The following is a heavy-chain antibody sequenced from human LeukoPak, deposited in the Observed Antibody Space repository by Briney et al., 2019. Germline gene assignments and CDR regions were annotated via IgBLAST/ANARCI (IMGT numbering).Heavy chain of an antibody. D-gene: IGHD6-13*01. CDR2: IYWDDDK. Sequence: SGPTLVKPTQTLTLTCTFSGFSLRKRGVGVGWIRQPPGKALEWLALIYWDDDKRYSPSLKSRLTITKDMSKNQVVLTMTNMDPVDTATYYCARVDSSNWYHAFDLWGQGTMATVFS. CDR3: ARVDSSNWYHAFDL. CDR1: GFSLRKRGVG. V-gene: IGHV2-5*02. J-gene: IGHJ3*01.